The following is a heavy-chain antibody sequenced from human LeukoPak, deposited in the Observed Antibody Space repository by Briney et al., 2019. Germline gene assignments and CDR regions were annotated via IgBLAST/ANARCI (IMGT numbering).Heavy chain of an antibody. CDR2: MSYDGSNK. CDR1: GFTFSSYA. D-gene: IGHD3-10*01. Sequence: GGSLRLSCAASGFTFSSYAMHWVRQAPGKGLEWVAVMSYDGSNKYYADSVKGRFTISRDNSKNTLYLQMNSLRAEDTAVYYCARSDLGEAFDYWGQGTLVTVSS. J-gene: IGHJ4*02. V-gene: IGHV3-30*04. CDR3: ARSDLGEAFDY.